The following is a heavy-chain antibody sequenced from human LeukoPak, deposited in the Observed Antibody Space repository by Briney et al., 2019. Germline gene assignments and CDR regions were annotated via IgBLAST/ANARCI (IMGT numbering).Heavy chain of an antibody. Sequence: GGSLRLSCAASGFTFSDYYMSWIRQAPGKGLEWVSSISSSSSSYIYYADSVKGRFTISRDNAKNSLYLQMNSLRAEDTAVYYCARHGGDSSWFDYWGQGTLVTVSS. J-gene: IGHJ4*02. V-gene: IGHV3-11*06. CDR2: ISSSSSSYI. D-gene: IGHD6-13*01. CDR3: ARHGGDSSWFDY. CDR1: GFTFSDYY.